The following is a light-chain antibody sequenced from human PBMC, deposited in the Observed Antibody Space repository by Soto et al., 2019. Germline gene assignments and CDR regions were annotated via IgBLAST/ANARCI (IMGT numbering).Light chain of an antibody. J-gene: IGLJ3*02. CDR2: DVS. Sequence: QSVLTQPRSMSGSPGQSVTISCTGTSNDIGGYYYVAWYQQHPGKAPKLMISDVSKRPSGVPDRFSGSKSGNTASLTISGLQAEDEADYYCCSYAGSSTWVFGGGTKVTVL. V-gene: IGLV2-11*01. CDR1: SNDIGGYYY. CDR3: CSYAGSSTWV.